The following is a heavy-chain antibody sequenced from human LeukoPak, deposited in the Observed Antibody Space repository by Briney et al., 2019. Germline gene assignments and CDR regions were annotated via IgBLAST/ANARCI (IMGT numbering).Heavy chain of an antibody. J-gene: IGHJ4*02. V-gene: IGHV4-39*01. CDR2: IYYSGST. CDR1: GGSINSSSYY. Sequence: PSETLSLTCTVSGGSINSSSYYWGWIRQPPGKGLEWIGSIYYSGSTYYNPSLKSRVTISVDTSKNQFSLKLSSVTAADTAVYYCARHTYATTVPVYFDYWGQGTLVTVSS. CDR3: ARHTYATTVPVYFDY. D-gene: IGHD4-17*01.